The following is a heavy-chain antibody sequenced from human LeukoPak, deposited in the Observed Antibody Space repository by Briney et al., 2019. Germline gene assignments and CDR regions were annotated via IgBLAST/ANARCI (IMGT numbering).Heavy chain of an antibody. J-gene: IGHJ5*02. CDR2: NNGDGSTT. CDR1: GFTFSSYG. D-gene: IGHD2-15*01. CDR3: ARDPRNVGLAP. Sequence: GGSLRLSCAASGFTFSSYGMYWVRQAPGKGLMYISRNNGDGSTTNYADVVKGRFTMSRDNVKNTLYLQMNSLRVEDTAVYYCARDPRNVGLAPWGQGTLVTVSS. V-gene: IGHV3-74*01.